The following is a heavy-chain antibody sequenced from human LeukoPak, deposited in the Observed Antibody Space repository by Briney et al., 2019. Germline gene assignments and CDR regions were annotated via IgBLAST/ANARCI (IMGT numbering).Heavy chain of an antibody. Sequence: PSETLSLTCAVSGGSFSGYYWSWIRQPPGKGLEWIGEINHSGSTNYNPSLKSRVTISVDTSKNQFSLKLSSVTAADTAVYYCAREVGGRDYWGQGTLVTVSS. CDR3: AREVGGRDY. CDR2: INHSGST. V-gene: IGHV4-34*01. D-gene: IGHD6-19*01. CDR1: GGSFSGYY. J-gene: IGHJ4*02.